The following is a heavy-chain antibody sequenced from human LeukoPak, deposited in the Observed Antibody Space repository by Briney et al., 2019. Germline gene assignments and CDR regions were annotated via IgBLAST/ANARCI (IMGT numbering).Heavy chain of an antibody. CDR3: ARREYSSTYFDY. V-gene: IGHV1-69*05. CDR2: IIPIFGTA. Sequence: GASVKVSCKASGGTFSSYAISWVRQAPGQGLEWMGGIIPIFGTANYAQKFQGRVTITTDESTSTAYMELSSLRSEDTAVCYCARREYSSTYFDYWGQGTLVTVSS. J-gene: IGHJ4*02. D-gene: IGHD6-6*01. CDR1: GGTFSSYA.